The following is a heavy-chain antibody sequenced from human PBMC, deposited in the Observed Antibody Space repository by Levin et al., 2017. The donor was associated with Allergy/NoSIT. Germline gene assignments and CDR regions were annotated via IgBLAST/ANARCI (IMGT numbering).Heavy chain of an antibody. CDR1: GFSLSTNAVA. CDR3: AHRRNGFGADY. J-gene: IGHJ4*02. V-gene: IGHV2-5*01. Sequence: SGPTLVKPTQTLTLTCTFSGFSLSTNAVAVGWIRQPPGQALEWLALIYGNDDKRYSPSLQSRLTITKDTSKNQVVLTMTNMDPVDTATYYCAHRRNGFGADYWGQGTLVTVSS. D-gene: IGHD3-10*01. CDR2: IYGNDDK.